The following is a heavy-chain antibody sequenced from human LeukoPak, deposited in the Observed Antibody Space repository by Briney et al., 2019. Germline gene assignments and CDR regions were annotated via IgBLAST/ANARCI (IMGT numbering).Heavy chain of an antibody. CDR1: GFTFSSYA. CDR3: AKDVTMIGEGDAFDI. D-gene: IGHD3-22*01. V-gene: IGHV3-23*01. CDR2: ISGSGGST. Sequence: GGSLRLSCAASGFTFSSYAMSWVRQAPGKGLEWVSAISGSGGSTYYADSVKGRFTISRDNSKNTLYLQMNSQRAEDTAVYYCAKDVTMIGEGDAFDIWGQGTMVTVSS. J-gene: IGHJ3*02.